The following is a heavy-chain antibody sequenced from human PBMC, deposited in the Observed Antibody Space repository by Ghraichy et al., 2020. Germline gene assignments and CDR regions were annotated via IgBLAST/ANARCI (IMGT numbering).Heavy chain of an antibody. J-gene: IGHJ3*02. Sequence: SETLSLTCTVSGGSISSYYWSWIRQPPGKGLEWIGYIYYSGSTNYNPSLKSRVTISVDTSKNQFSLKLSSVTAADTAVYYCARAYYYDSSGSPGPDAFDIWGQGRMVTVSS. D-gene: IGHD3-22*01. CDR1: GGSISSYY. V-gene: IGHV4-59*01. CDR2: IYYSGST. CDR3: ARAYYYDSSGSPGPDAFDI.